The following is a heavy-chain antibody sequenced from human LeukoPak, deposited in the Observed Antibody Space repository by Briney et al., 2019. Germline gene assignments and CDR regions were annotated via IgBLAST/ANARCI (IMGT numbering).Heavy chain of an antibody. Sequence: GGSLRLSCAASGFTFSSYWMHWVRQAPGKGLVWVSRINSDGSSTSYADSVKGRFTISRDNAKNTLYLRMNSLRAEDTAVYYCARDRDYSNYEDYWGQGTLVTVSS. J-gene: IGHJ4*02. CDR2: INSDGSST. CDR1: GFTFSSYW. V-gene: IGHV3-74*01. CDR3: ARDRDYSNYEDY. D-gene: IGHD4-11*01.